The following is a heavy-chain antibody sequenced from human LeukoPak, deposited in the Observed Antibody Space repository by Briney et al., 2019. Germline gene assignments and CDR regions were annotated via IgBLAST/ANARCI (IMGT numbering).Heavy chain of an antibody. V-gene: IGHV3-30*18. CDR2: ISYDGSNK. CDR1: GFTFSSYG. CDR3: AKGLTSSGWWTDY. D-gene: IGHD6-19*01. J-gene: IGHJ4*02. Sequence: GRSLRLSCAASGFTFSSYGMHWVRQAPGKGLEWVAVISYDGSNKYYADSVKGRFTISRDNSKNTLYLQMNSLRAEDTAVYYCAKGLTSSGWWTDYWGQGTLVTVSS.